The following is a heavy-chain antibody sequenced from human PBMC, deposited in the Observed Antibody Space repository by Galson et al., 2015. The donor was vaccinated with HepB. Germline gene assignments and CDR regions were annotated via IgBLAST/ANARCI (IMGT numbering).Heavy chain of an antibody. CDR3: ARDSSIAVVPAAIYYYYGMDV. D-gene: IGHD2-2*02. Sequence: QSGAEVKKPGTSVKVSCKASGYTFTSYYMHWVRQAPGQGLEWMGIINPSGGSTSYAQKFQGRVTMTRDTSTSTVYLELSSLRSEDTAVYYCARDSSIAVVPAAIYYYYGMDVWGQGTTVTVSS. CDR1: GYTFTSYY. J-gene: IGHJ6*02. V-gene: IGHV1-46*01. CDR2: INPSGGST.